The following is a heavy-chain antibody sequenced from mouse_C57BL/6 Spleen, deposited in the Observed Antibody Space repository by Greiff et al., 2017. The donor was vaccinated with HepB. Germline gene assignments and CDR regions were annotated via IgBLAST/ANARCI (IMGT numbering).Heavy chain of an antibody. CDR1: GYTFTSYW. J-gene: IGHJ4*01. CDR2: IYPSDSET. Sequence: VQLQQPGAELVRPGSSVKLSCKASGYTFTSYWMDWVKQRPGQGLEWIGNIYPSDSETHYNQKFKDKATLTVDKSSSTDYMQLSSLTSEDSAVYYCARGPYYYAMDYWGQGTSVTVSS. CDR3: ARGPYYYAMDY. V-gene: IGHV1-61*01.